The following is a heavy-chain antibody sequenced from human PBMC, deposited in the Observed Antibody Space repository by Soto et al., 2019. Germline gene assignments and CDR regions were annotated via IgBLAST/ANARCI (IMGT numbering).Heavy chain of an antibody. CDR1: GGSISSYY. CDR2: IYYSGST. J-gene: IGHJ5*02. Sequence: KPSETLSLTCTVSGGSISSYYWSWVRQPPGKGLEWIGYIYYSGSTNYNPSLKSRVTISVDTSKNQFSLKLSSVTAADTAVYYCARSRYCSGGSCYRGLWFDPWGQGTLVTVSS. CDR3: ARSRYCSGGSCYRGLWFDP. V-gene: IGHV4-59*01. D-gene: IGHD2-15*01.